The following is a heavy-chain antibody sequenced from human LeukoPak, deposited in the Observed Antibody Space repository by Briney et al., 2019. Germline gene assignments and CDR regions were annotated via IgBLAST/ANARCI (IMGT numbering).Heavy chain of an antibody. V-gene: IGHV3-23*01. D-gene: IGHD6-19*01. J-gene: IGHJ4*02. CDR3: AARPVADNPAPFDY. CDR1: GFTFSNYA. Sequence: GSLRLSCAASGFTFSNYAMTWVRQPPGKGLECVSSITGSGSRTYYADSVKGRFTISRDSSKNTLFLQMNSLRADDTAVYYCAARPVADNPAPFDYWGQGTLVTVSS. CDR2: ITGSGSRT.